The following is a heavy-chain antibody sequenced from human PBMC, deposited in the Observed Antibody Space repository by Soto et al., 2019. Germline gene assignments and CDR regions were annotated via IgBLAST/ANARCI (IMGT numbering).Heavy chain of an antibody. V-gene: IGHV6-1*01. D-gene: IGHD3-3*02. CDR3: AKGDNLGTKTGHAFDP. CDR1: GDSVSSNTAS. J-gene: IGHJ5*02. CDR2: TYFRSKWYN. Sequence: PSQTLSLTCAISGDSVSSNTASWNWIRQSPSRGLEWLGRTYFRSKWYNDYAVSVKSRIIINPDTSNNQFSLQLNSVTPEDTAVYFCAKGDNLGTKTGHAFDPWGQGIMVTVSS.